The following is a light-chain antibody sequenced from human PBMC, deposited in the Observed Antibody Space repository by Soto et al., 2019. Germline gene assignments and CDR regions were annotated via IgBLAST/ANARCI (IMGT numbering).Light chain of an antibody. CDR1: QSVSSY. V-gene: IGKV3-11*01. CDR3: QQRST. J-gene: IGKJ5*01. Sequence: EIVLTQSPATLSLSPGERATLSCRARQSVSSYLAWYQQKPGQAPRLLIYDASNRATDIPARFSGSGSGTDFTLTISSLEPEDSAVYYCQQRSTFGQGTRLEIK. CDR2: DAS.